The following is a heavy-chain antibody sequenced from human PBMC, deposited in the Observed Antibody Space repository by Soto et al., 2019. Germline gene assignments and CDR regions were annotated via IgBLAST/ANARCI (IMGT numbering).Heavy chain of an antibody. CDR1: GYTFTNYD. J-gene: IGHJ4*02. CDR3: ANGSIQPWGPSHY. CDR2: ITAGNGNT. V-gene: IGHV1-45*02. Sequence: SVKVSCKASGYTFTNYDMHWVRQAPGQRLKWMGWITAGNGNTKYAQKFQDRVTITRDRSMTTAYMELSSLRSEDTAMYYCANGSIQPWGPSHYWGQGRLGTGAS. D-gene: IGHD5-18*01.